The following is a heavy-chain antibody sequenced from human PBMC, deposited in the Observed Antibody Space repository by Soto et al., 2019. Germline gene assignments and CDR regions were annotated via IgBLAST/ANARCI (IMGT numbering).Heavy chain of an antibody. D-gene: IGHD6-13*01. J-gene: IGHJ3*02. CDR1: GGSISSGGYY. CDR2: IYYSGST. V-gene: IGHV4-31*03. CDR3: ARVGIAAAGGWTAFEI. Sequence: SETLSLTCTVSGGSISSGGYYWSWIRQHPGKGLEWIGYIYYSGSTYYNPSLKSRVTISVDTSKNQFSLKLSSVTAADTAVYYCARVGIAAAGGWTAFEIWGQGTMVTVSS.